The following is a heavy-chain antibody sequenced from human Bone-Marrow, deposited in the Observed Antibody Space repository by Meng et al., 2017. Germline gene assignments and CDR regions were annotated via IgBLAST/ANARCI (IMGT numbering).Heavy chain of an antibody. D-gene: IGHD2/OR15-2a*01. CDR1: GFTFSDYY. CDR3: ARDCNDYYGMDV. Sequence: GESLKISCAASGFTFSDYYMSWIRQAPGKGLEWVSYISSSGSTIYYADSVKGRFTISRDNAKNSLYLQMNSLRAEDTAVYYCARDCNDYYGMDVWGQGTTVTVSS. V-gene: IGHV3-11*01. CDR2: ISSSGSTI. J-gene: IGHJ6*02.